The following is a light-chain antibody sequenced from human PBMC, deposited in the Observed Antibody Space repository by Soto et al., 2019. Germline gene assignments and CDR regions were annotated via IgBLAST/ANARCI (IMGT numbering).Light chain of an antibody. CDR2: GAS. Sequence: EIVMTQSPATLAVSPGKIVTLSCRASQSVSSNLAWYQQKPGQAPRLLIYGASTRATGIPARFSGSGSGTEFTHTISRLQSDDFAVYYCQHYNNWPPSWTFGQGTMVEIK. CDR3: QHYNNWPPSWT. CDR1: QSVSSN. V-gene: IGKV3-15*01. J-gene: IGKJ1*01.